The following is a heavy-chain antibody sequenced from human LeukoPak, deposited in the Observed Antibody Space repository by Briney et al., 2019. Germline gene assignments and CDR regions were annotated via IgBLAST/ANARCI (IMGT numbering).Heavy chain of an antibody. V-gene: IGHV4-59*08. J-gene: IGHJ2*01. CDR1: GDAISRSS. CDR3: ARHKVHDFGGSDWYFDL. D-gene: IGHD4-23*01. Sequence: PSDTLSLTCTVSGDAISRSSWSWIRQPPEKGLEWIGYMFYGGDTDHNPSLKGRVTMTVDTSKDQFSLKLTSVTAADTAVYYCARHKVHDFGGSDWYFDLWGRGTLVTVSS. CDR2: MFYGGDT.